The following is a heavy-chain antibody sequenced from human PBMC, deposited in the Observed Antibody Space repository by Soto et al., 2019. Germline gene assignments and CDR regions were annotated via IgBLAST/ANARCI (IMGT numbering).Heavy chain of an antibody. CDR2: IIPIFGTA. J-gene: IGHJ6*02. Sequence: SVKVSCKASGGTFSSYAISWVRQAPGQGLEWMCGIIPIFGTATYAQKFQGRVTITADKSTSTAYMELSSVRSEDTAVYYCARDQLGQLGRRPDLNYYSGMDVWGQEATVTVSS. CDR1: GGTFSSYA. CDR3: ARDQLGQLGRRPDLNYYSGMDV. V-gene: IGHV1-69*06. D-gene: IGHD6-6*01.